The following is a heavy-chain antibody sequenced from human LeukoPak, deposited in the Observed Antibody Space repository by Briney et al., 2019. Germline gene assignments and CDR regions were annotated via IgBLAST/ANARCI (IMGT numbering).Heavy chain of an antibody. CDR3: ARDNSVRDEAWWFNP. CDR2: ISPSGGST. CDR1: GYTFTGYW. J-gene: IGHJ5*02. V-gene: IGHV1-46*01. D-gene: IGHD5-24*01. Sequence: ASVKLSCKAFGYTFTGYWMHWVRQAPGQGPEWMGVISPSGGSTIYAQKFKGRVTLTRDMSTSTDYLELSSLRSEDTAVYYCARDNSVRDEAWWFNPWGQ.